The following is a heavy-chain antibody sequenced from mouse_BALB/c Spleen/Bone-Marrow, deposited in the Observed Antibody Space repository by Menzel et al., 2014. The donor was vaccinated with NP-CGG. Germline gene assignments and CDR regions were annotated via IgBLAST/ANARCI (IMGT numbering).Heavy chain of an antibody. CDR3: ARSGGYDYFDY. CDR2: ISTYYGDA. CDR1: GYTFTDYA. Sequence: VKLQESGAELVRPGVSVKISCKGSGYTFTDYAMHWVKQSHAKSLEWIGVISTYYGDASYNQKFKGKATMTVDKSSSTAYMELARLTSEDSATYYCARSGGYDYFDYWGQGTTLTVSS. D-gene: IGHD2-2*01. J-gene: IGHJ2*01. V-gene: IGHV1S137*01.